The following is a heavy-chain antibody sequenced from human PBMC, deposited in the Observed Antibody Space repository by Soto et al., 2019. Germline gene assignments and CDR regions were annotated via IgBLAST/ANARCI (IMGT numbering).Heavy chain of an antibody. V-gene: IGHV3-11*01. D-gene: IGHD3-22*01. J-gene: IGHJ4*02. Sequence: GGSLRLSCVASGFTFSDYYMSWIRQAPGKGLEWVSYISSSGSTIYYADSVKGRFTISRDNAKNSVYLQMNSLRAEDTAVYYCARGYDRSGYSSDYWGQGTLVTVSS. CDR1: GFTFSDYY. CDR3: ARGYDRSGYSSDY. CDR2: ISSSGSTI.